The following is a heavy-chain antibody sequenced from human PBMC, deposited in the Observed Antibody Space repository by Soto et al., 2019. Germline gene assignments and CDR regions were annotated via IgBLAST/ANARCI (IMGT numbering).Heavy chain of an antibody. CDR1: GGSISSGDYY. CDR2: IYYSGST. J-gene: IGHJ4*02. D-gene: IGHD6-6*01. CDR3: ARSSIAARRDYFDY. V-gene: IGHV4-30-4*01. Sequence: SATLSLTCAVSGGSISSGDYYWSWIRQPPGKGLEWIGYIYYSGSTYYNPSLKSRVTISVDTSKNQFSLKLSSVTAADTAVYYCARSSIAARRDYFDYWGQGTLVTVSS.